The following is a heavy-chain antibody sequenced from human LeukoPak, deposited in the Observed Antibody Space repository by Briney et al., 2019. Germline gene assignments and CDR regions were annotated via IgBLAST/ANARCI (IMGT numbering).Heavy chain of an antibody. CDR3: ARALSGRNHWFDP. Sequence: SQTLSLTCTVSGGSVSSGTYYWSWIRQPPGKGLEWIGYIYYSGSTNYNPSLKSRVTISRDTSKNHFSLNLGSVTAADTAVYYCARALSGRNHWFDPWGQGTLVTVSS. V-gene: IGHV4-61*03. CDR1: GGSVSSGTYY. J-gene: IGHJ5*02. CDR2: IYYSGST. D-gene: IGHD3-10*01.